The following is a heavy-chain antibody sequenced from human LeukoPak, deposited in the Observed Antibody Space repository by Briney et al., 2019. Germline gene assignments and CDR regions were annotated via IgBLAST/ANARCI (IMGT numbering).Heavy chain of an antibody. J-gene: IGHJ6*02. CDR1: GGSFSGYY. CDR3: ARGPIVVVTATPYYYYGMDV. D-gene: IGHD2-21*02. V-gene: IGHV4-34*01. Sequence: PSETLSLTCAVYGGSFSGYYWSWIRQPPGKGLEWIGEINHSGSTNYNPSLKSRVTISVDTSKNQFSLKLSSVTPADTAVYYCARGPIVVVTATPYYYYGMDVWGQGTTVTVSS. CDR2: INHSGST.